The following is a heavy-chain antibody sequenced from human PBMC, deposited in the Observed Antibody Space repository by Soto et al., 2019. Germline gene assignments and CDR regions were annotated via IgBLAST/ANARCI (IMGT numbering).Heavy chain of an antibody. V-gene: IGHV4-34*01. CDR3: ARGRGGYCSSTSCYKRSYYYMDV. D-gene: IGHD2-2*02. CDR1: GGSFSGYY. CDR2: INHSGST. J-gene: IGHJ6*03. Sequence: SETLSLTCAVYGGSFSGYYWSWIRQPPGKGLEWIGEINHSGSTNYNPSLKSRDTISVDTSNNQFSLKLRSVTAADTAVYYCARGRGGYCSSTSCYKRSYYYMDVWGKGTTVTVSS.